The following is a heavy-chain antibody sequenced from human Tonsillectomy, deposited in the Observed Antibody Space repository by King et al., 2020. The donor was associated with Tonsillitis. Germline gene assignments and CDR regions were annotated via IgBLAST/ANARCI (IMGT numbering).Heavy chain of an antibody. Sequence: VQLVEVGGGLGKPGGSLRLACGSFGLTFTNYDFNWVRQAAGKGLGWGSSIRSNSRYINYAELVKGRFTISRENAKNSLYLQKNSLRAEDTAVYYCAKDKGAHYYDSGRGAFDIWGQGTVVTVSS. D-gene: IGHD3-22*01. CDR1: GLTFTNYD. CDR3: AKDKGAHYYDSGRGAFDI. CDR2: IRSNSRYI. J-gene: IGHJ3*02. V-gene: IGHV3-21*06.